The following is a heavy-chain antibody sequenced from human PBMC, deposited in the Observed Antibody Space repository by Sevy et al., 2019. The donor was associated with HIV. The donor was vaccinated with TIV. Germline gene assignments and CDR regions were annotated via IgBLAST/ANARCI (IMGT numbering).Heavy chain of an antibody. CDR3: AKDFRPYRAAVFDY. CDR2: IGATASTT. D-gene: IGHD6-25*01. V-gene: IGHV3-23*01. J-gene: IGHJ4*02. Sequence: GGSLRLSCVASGFNFNFYAMSWVRLAPGKGLKWVSSIGATASTTYYADSVKGRFTVSRDNSKNVLSLQMDSLRVEDTALYYCAKDFRPYRAAVFDYWGQRVLVTVSS. CDR1: GFNFNFYA.